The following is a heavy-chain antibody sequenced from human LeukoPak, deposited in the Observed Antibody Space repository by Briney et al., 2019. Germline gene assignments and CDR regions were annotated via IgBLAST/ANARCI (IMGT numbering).Heavy chain of an antibody. CDR1: GGSIFSFY. Sequence: PSETLSLTCTVSGGSIFSFYWNWIRQPPGQGLEWIGYIHYSGTTNYNPSLKSRVSISIDTSKSQFSLKLSSATAADTAIYYCATGRSIRYFDYWGQGTLLSVSS. D-gene: IGHD3-9*01. J-gene: IGHJ4*02. CDR3: ATGRSIRYFDY. V-gene: IGHV4-59*08. CDR2: IHYSGTT.